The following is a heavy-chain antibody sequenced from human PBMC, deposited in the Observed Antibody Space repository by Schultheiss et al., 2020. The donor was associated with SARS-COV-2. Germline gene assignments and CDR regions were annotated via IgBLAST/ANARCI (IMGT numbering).Heavy chain of an antibody. CDR2: IYYSGST. Sequence: SETLSLTCTVSGGSISSGGYSWSWIRQPPGKGLEWIGSIYYSGSTYYNPSLKSRVTISVDTSKNQFSLKLSSVTAADTAVYYCARLREGLRFLEWLSYFDYWGQGTLVTVSS. D-gene: IGHD3-3*01. V-gene: IGHV4-30-2*03. CDR1: GGSISSGGYS. J-gene: IGHJ4*02. CDR3: ARLREGLRFLEWLSYFDY.